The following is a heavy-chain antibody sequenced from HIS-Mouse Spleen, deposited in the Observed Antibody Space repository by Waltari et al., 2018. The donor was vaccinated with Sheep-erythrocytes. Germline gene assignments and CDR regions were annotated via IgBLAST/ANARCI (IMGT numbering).Heavy chain of an antibody. CDR3: ARLELGQFDY. CDR1: GGSISSYY. Sequence: QVQLQESGPGLVKPSETLSLTCTVSGGSISSYYWSWIRQPPGKGLEWIGYIYYSGSTTSNPPLKSRVTISVDTSKNQFSLKLSSVTAADTAVYYCARLELGQFDYWGQGTLVTVSS. J-gene: IGHJ4*02. CDR2: IYYSGST. D-gene: IGHD1-26*01. V-gene: IGHV4-59*08.